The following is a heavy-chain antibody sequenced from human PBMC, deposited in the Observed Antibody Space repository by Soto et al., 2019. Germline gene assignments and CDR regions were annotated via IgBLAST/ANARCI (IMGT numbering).Heavy chain of an antibody. CDR2: ISSGSAFI. J-gene: IGHJ5*02. D-gene: IGHD1-26*01. V-gene: IGHV3-21*01. Sequence: EVQVVESGGSLVKPGGSLRLSCNFTFSMYSMNWVRQAPGKGLEWVASISSGSAFIKYAGSVKGRFSISRDNAKNSVSLQMNSLRAEDTAMYYCTRDQDGSYASWFDPWGRGTLVTVSS. CDR1: TFSMYS. CDR3: TRDQDGSYASWFDP.